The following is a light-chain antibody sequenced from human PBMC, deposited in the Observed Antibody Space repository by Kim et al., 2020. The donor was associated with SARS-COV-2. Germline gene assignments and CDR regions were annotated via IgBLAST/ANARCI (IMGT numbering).Light chain of an antibody. Sequence: GSPGDRAPLSCRASQSVDRNVAWYQQKEGQPPRLLIYDAYTRATGVTDRFSGSGSGTDFTLTITSLQPEDLAVYYCQQYNRWPPWTFGRGTKLEI. V-gene: IGKV3-15*01. CDR3: QQYNRWPPWT. J-gene: IGKJ1*01. CDR1: QSVDRN. CDR2: DAY.